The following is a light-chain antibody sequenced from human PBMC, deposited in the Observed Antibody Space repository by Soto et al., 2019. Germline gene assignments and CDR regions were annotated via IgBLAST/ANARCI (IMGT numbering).Light chain of an antibody. J-gene: IGKJ1*01. V-gene: IGKV1-39*01. CDR3: QQSYNTLWT. Sequence: RMTPSPSSLSASTGDRVTITCRASQGISSYLAWYQQKPGKAPKLLIYAASSLQSAVPSRFSGSGSGTDFTLTISSLQPEDFATYYCQQSYNTLWTFGQGTKVDVK. CDR1: QGISSY. CDR2: AAS.